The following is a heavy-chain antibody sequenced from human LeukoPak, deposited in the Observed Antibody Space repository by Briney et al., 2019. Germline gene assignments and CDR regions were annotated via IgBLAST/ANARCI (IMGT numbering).Heavy chain of an antibody. CDR2: VNPSGGST. J-gene: IGHJ5*02. V-gene: IGHV1-46*01. CDR1: GYTFTSYG. CDR3: ARATWDP. Sequence: ASVKVSCKASGYTFTSYGISWVRQAPGQGLEWMGIVNPSGGSTSYAQKFQGRVTMTRDTSTSTVYMELSSLRSEDTAVYYCARATWDPWGQGTLVTVSS.